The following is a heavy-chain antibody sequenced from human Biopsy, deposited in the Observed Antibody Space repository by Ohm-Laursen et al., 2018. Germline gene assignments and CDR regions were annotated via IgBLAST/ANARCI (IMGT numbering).Heavy chain of an antibody. CDR2: IIAVSGLV. CDR1: GGTFSNYA. V-gene: IGHV1-69*10. Sequence: SVEVSCKASGGTFSNYAISWVRQAPGEGLEWMGGIIAVSGLVNYAPKFQGRVSITADKSTTTAYMEPSNLKSEDTAVYYCATPFQYYDSWGGYPPFDHWGQGTLVTVSS. CDR3: ATPFQYYDSWGGYPPFDH. D-gene: IGHD3-3*01. J-gene: IGHJ4*02.